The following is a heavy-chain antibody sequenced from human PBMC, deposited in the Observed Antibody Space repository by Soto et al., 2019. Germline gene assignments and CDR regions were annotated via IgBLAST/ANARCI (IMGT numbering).Heavy chain of an antibody. D-gene: IGHD5-18*01. V-gene: IGHV1-69*13. CDR1: GGSFTYT. CDR2: IIPIFGTT. Sequence: ASVKVSCKASGGSFTYTLSWVRQAPGQGLEWMGGIIPIFGTTNYAQKFQGRVTITADESTKTAYMELSTLRSEDTVVYYCARLHSHGTYGMDVWGQGTTVTVS. J-gene: IGHJ6*02. CDR3: ARLHSHGTYGMDV.